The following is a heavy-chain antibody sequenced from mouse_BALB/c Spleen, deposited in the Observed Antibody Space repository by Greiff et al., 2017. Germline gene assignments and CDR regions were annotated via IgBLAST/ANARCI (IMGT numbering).Heavy chain of an antibody. J-gene: IGHJ3*01. CDR1: GYSITSGYY. CDR3: ASAYDYDPWFAY. CDR2: ISYDGSN. D-gene: IGHD2-4*01. Sequence: EVKLQESGPGLVKPSQSLSLTCSVTGYSITSGYYWNWIRQFPGNKLEWMGYISYDGSNNYNPSLKNRISITRDTSKNQFFLKLNSVTTEDTATYYCASAYDYDPWFAYWGQGTLVTVSA. V-gene: IGHV3-6*02.